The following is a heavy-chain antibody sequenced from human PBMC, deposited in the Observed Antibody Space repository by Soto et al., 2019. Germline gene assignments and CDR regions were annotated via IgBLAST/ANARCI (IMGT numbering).Heavy chain of an antibody. D-gene: IGHD6-19*01. Sequence: QARLVQSGAEVKKPGSSVRVSCKASGGTFSSFPIAWVRQAPRQGLEWVGGIIPIFGTTEYAQNFRDRVTIYADESTSTAYMELSFLSFEDTAVYYCAMIEYSSGSDYWGQGTLVTVFS. CDR1: GGTFSSFP. V-gene: IGHV1-69*01. CDR2: IIPIFGTT. CDR3: AMIEYSSGSDY. J-gene: IGHJ4*02.